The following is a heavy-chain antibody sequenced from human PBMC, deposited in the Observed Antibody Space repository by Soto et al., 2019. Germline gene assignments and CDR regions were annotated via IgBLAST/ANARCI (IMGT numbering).Heavy chain of an antibody. CDR3: ARDPYDFWSGYYGTIYGMDV. Sequence: GGSLRLSCAASGFTFSSYGMHWVRQAPGKGLEWVAVIWYDGSNKYYADSVKGRFTISRDNSKNTLYLQMNSLRAEDTAVYYCARDPYDFWSGYYGTIYGMDVWGQGTTVTVSS. J-gene: IGHJ6*02. CDR2: IWYDGSNK. CDR1: GFTFSSYG. D-gene: IGHD3-3*01. V-gene: IGHV3-33*01.